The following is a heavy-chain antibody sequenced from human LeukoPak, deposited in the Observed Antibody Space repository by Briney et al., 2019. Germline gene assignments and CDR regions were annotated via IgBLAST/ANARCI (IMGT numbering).Heavy chain of an antibody. CDR3: AKLSSWTLYYFDY. CDR1: GFTFSSYA. V-gene: IGHV3-23*01. J-gene: IGHJ4*02. Sequence: GGSLRLSCAASGFTFSSYAMSWVRQAPGKGLEWVSAISGSGGSTYYADSVKGRFTISRDNSKNTLYLQMNSLRAEDTAVYDCAKLSSWTLYYFDYWGQGTLVTVSS. D-gene: IGHD6-13*01. CDR2: ISGSGGST.